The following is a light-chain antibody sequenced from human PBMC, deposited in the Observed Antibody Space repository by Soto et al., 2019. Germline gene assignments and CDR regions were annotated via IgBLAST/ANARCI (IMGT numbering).Light chain of an antibody. V-gene: IGKV3-20*01. CDR1: QSVRSSY. CDR2: GAS. J-gene: IGKJ3*01. Sequence: EIVLTQSPGTLSLSPGERATLSCRASQSVRSSYLAWYQQKPGQAPRLLIYGASSRATGIPDRLSGSGSGTDFSLTISRLEPDDFAVYYCQQYGNSFTFGPGTKVDIK. CDR3: QQYGNSFT.